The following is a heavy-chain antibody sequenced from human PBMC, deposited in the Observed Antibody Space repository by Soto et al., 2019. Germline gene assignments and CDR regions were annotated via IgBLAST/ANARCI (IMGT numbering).Heavy chain of an antibody. Sequence: SGPTLVNPTQTLTLTCTFSGFSLSTSGVGVGWIRQPPGKALECLALIYWDDDKRYSPSLKSRLTITKDTSKNQVVLTMTSMDPVDTATYYCAHYGSGSYYRNFQYWGQGTLVTVSS. CDR1: GFSLSTSGVG. CDR3: AHYGSGSYYRNFQY. D-gene: IGHD3-10*01. J-gene: IGHJ1*01. V-gene: IGHV2-5*02. CDR2: IYWDDDK.